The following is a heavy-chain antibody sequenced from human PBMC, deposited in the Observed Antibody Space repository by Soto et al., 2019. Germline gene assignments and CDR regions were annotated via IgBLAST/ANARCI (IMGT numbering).Heavy chain of an antibody. CDR3: ARAYDFWSGYPYYYYYGMDV. Sequence: LRLSCAASGFTFSSYGMHWVRQAPGKGLEWVAVIWYDGSNKYYADSVKGRFTISRDNSKNTLYLQMNSLRAEDTAVYYCARAYDFWSGYPYYYYYGMDVWGQGTTVTVSS. J-gene: IGHJ6*02. CDR2: IWYDGSNK. V-gene: IGHV3-33*01. D-gene: IGHD3-3*01. CDR1: GFTFSSYG.